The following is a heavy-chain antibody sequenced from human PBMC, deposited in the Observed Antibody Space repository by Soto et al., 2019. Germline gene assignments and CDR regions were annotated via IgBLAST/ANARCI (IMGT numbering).Heavy chain of an antibody. CDR2: IYYSGST. Sequence: XETLALTCTVSGGSISSYYWSWIRQPPGKGLEWIGYIYYSGSTNYNPSLKSRVTISVDTSKNQFSLKLSSVTAADTAVYYCARDLSSQDGAIAAFDIWGQGTMVTVSS. V-gene: IGHV4-59*01. J-gene: IGHJ3*02. CDR1: GGSISSYY. CDR3: ARDLSSQDGAIAAFDI. D-gene: IGHD6-13*01.